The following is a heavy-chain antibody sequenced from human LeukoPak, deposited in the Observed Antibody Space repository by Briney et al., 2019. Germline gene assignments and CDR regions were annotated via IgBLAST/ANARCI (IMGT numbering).Heavy chain of an antibody. V-gene: IGHV4-61*02. D-gene: IGHD4-17*01. J-gene: IGHJ4*02. CDR2: IYTSGGT. CDR1: GGSFNSGSYY. Sequence: SETLSLTCTVSGGSFNSGSYYWSWIRQPAGKGLEWIGRIYTSGGTNYNPSLKSRVTISVDTSKNQFSLKLSSVTAADTAVYYCARDRYDYGDPIDYWGQGTLVTVSS. CDR3: ARDRYDYGDPIDY.